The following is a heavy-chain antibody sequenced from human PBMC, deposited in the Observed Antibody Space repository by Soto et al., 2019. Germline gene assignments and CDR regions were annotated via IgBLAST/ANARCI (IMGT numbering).Heavy chain of an antibody. V-gene: IGHV4-39*01. CDR2: IYYSGST. CDR1: GGSISSSSYY. J-gene: IGHJ4*02. D-gene: IGHD2-2*01. CDR3: ARHDCSSTSCYWSGPGGYYFDY. Sequence: QLQLQESGPGLVKPSETLSLTCTVSGGSISSSSYYWGWIRQPPGKGLEWIGSIYYSGSTYYNPSLKSRVTISVDTSKNQFSLKLSSVTAADTAVYYCARHDCSSTSCYWSGPGGYYFDYWGQGTLVTVSS.